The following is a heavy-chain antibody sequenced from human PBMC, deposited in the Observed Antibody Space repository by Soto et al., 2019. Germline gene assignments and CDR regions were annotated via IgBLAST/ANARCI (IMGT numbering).Heavy chain of an antibody. CDR1: GFTFSSYA. D-gene: IGHD3-3*01. CDR2: ISGSGGST. V-gene: IGHV3-23*01. Sequence: PGGSLRLSCAASGFTFSSYAMSWVRQAPGKGLEWVSAISGSGGSTYYADSVKGRFTISRDNSKNTLYLQMNSLRAEDTAVYYCARHAEGIKRYDNWFDPWGQGTLGTVSS. J-gene: IGHJ5*02. CDR3: ARHAEGIKRYDNWFDP.